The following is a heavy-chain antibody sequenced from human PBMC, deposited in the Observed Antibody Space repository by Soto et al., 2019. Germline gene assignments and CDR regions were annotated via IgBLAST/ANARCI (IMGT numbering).Heavy chain of an antibody. J-gene: IGHJ4*02. V-gene: IGHV3-33*01. Sequence: QVQLVESGGGVVQPGRSLRLSCAASAFTFSSYGMHWVRQAPGKGLEWVTVIWYDGSNKYYADSVKGRFTISRDNSKNTLYLQMNSLRAEDTAVYYCARGGTQWLVHDYWGQGTLVTVSS. CDR1: AFTFSSYG. CDR3: ARGGTQWLVHDY. CDR2: IWYDGSNK. D-gene: IGHD6-19*01.